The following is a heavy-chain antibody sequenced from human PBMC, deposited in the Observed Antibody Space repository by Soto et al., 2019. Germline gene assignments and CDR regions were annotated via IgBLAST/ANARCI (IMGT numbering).Heavy chain of an antibody. CDR1: GFTLSGYD. D-gene: IGHD6-6*01. CDR2: MSYDGRNQ. Sequence: QVQLVESGGGVVQPGTSLRLSCSASGFTLSGYDMHWVRQAPGKGLEWVSVMSYDGRNQYYADSVKGRFTGSRDSSKSTLYLQMNSLRTEDAAVYYCAKWGWYTSSSRSDCWGQGTLVTVSS. CDR3: AKWGWYTSSSRSDC. V-gene: IGHV3-30*18. J-gene: IGHJ4*02.